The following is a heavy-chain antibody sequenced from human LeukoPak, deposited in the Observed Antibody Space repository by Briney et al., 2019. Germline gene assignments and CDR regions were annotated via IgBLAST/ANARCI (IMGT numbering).Heavy chain of an antibody. CDR3: AREEVYYDSSGYLY. Sequence: PGGSLRLSCAASGFTFSDYYMSWIRQAPGKGLECVSYISSSGGIIYYADSVKGRFTISRDNAKNSLYLQMNSLRAEDTAVYYCAREEVYYDSSGYLYWGQGTLVTVSS. CDR1: GFTFSDYY. D-gene: IGHD3-22*01. CDR2: ISSSGGII. J-gene: IGHJ4*02. V-gene: IGHV3-11*04.